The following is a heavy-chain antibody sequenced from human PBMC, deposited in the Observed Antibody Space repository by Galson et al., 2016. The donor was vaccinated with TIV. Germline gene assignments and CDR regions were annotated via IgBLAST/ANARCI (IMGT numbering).Heavy chain of an antibody. Sequence: LRLSCAASGFTFSNYVVHWVRQAPGKGLEWVAVMSPEGPAKFYADSVAGRFTISRDNSKNTLFLQMSSLRPADTAIYYCARDPIPGRPDYFDYWGQGTLVTVSS. CDR2: MSPEGPAK. CDR3: ARDPIPGRPDYFDY. J-gene: IGHJ4*02. V-gene: IGHV3-30*03. D-gene: IGHD6-6*01. CDR1: GFTFSNYV.